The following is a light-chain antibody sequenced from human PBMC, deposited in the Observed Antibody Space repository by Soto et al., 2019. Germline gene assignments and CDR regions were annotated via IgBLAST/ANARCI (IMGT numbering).Light chain of an antibody. CDR3: CSHVNDFTHWI. V-gene: IGLV2-23*01. Sequence: QSVLTQPASVSGSPGQSITISCTGGSGDIGSHNLVSWYQQYLGKAPKVIIYATTKRPSGVSDRFSGSKSGSVASLTISGLQADDEATYYCCSHVNDFTHWIFGGGTKLTVL. J-gene: IGLJ3*02. CDR2: ATT. CDR1: SGDIGSHNL.